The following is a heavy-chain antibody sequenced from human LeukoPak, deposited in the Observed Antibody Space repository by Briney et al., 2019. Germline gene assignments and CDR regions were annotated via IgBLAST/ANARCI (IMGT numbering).Heavy chain of an antibody. J-gene: IGHJ5*01. CDR3: ARVYCSSTSCYSEIGGGVNWFDP. Sequence: SGTLSLTCAVSSGSIISNNWWGWVRRPPGKGLGWIGDIYHTGSTHNNPSLKSRVTLSLETSKSQLSLKIISVTAADTAVHYCARVYCSSTSCYSEIGGGVNWFDPGGQGTLVTASS. CDR2: IYHTGST. CDR1: SGSIISNNW. V-gene: IGHV4-4*02. D-gene: IGHD2-2*01.